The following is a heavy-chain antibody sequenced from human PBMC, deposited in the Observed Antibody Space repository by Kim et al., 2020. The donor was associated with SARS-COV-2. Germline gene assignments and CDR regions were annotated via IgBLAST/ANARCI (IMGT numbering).Heavy chain of an antibody. J-gene: IGHJ3*02. CDR1: GFTFSSYW. Sequence: GGSLRLSCAASGFTFSSYWMSWVRQAPGKGLEWVANIKQDGSEKYNVDSVKGRFTISRDNAKNSLYLQMNSLRAEETAVYYCAREDRRITMVRGVKAAFDIWGQGTMVTVSS. D-gene: IGHD3-10*01. CDR3: AREDRRITMVRGVKAAFDI. V-gene: IGHV3-7*03. CDR2: IKQDGSEK.